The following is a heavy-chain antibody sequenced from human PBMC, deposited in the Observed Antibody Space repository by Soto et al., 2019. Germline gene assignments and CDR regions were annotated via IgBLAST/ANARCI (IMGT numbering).Heavy chain of an antibody. CDR1: GYSFSSYW. CDR3: ARRYYYGSGTYSRDDY. J-gene: IGHJ4*02. D-gene: IGHD3-10*01. V-gene: IGHV5-51*01. CDR2: IYPGDSDT. Sequence: GESLKISCKGSGYSFSSYWIGWVRQMPGKGLEWMGIIYPGDSDTKYSPSFQGQVTISADKSISTAYLQWSSLKASDTAMYYCARRYYYGSGTYSRDDYWGQGTLVTVSS.